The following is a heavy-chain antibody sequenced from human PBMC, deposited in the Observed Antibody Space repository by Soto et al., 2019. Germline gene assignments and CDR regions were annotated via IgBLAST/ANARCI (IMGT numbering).Heavy chain of an antibody. CDR2: IYYLGST. V-gene: IGHV4-39*01. J-gene: IGHJ3*02. D-gene: IGHD3-10*01. Sequence: QLQLQESGPGLVKPSETLSLTCTVSGGSISSSSYYWGWIRQPPGKGLEWIGSIYYLGSTYYNPSLESRVTISVDTSKNQFSVKLSSVTAADTAVYYCARQRGEGAFDIWGQGTMVTVSS. CDR1: GGSISSSSYY. CDR3: ARQRGEGAFDI.